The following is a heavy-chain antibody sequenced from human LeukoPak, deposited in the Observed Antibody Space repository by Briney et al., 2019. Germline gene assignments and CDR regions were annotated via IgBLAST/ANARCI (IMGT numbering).Heavy chain of an antibody. V-gene: IGHV4-34*01. Sequence: PSETLSLTCAVYGGSFSGYYWSWIRQPPGKGLEWIGEINHSGSTNYNPSLKSRVTISVDTSKNQFSLKLSSVTAADTAVYYCARGVDVLRFLEWLLNPARDYYYYMDVWGKGTTVTVSS. J-gene: IGHJ6*03. D-gene: IGHD3-3*01. CDR3: ARGVDVLRFLEWLLNPARDYYYYMDV. CDR2: INHSGST. CDR1: GGSFSGYY.